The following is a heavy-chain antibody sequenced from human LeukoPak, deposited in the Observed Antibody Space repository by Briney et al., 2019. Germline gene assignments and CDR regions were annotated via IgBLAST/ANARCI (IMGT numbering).Heavy chain of an antibody. CDR3: TRQEWELLPTSP. CDR2: IRNKANSYAT. Sequence: GGSLRLSCAASGFTFSGSALHWVRQASGKGLEWVGRIRNKANSYATAYAASVKGRFTISRDDSKNTAYLQMNSLKTEDTAVYYCTRQEWELLPTSPWGQGTLVTVSS. CDR1: GFTFSGSA. J-gene: IGHJ5*02. V-gene: IGHV3-73*01. D-gene: IGHD1-26*01.